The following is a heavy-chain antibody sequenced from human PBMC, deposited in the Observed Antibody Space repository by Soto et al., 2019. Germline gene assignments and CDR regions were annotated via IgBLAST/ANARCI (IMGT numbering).Heavy chain of an antibody. J-gene: IGHJ4*02. V-gene: IGHV3-7*01. CDR3: AGGGVSYGTWIEY. Sequence: ESGGGLVQPGGSLRLSCTASGFSISRYWMTWVRQAPGKGLEWVADIKQDGSEDYYVDSMKGRFTISRDNAKKSLYLQMTSLRAEDTALYYCAGGGVSYGTWIEYWGQGTLVTVSS. D-gene: IGHD5-18*01. CDR1: GFSISRYW. CDR2: IKQDGSED.